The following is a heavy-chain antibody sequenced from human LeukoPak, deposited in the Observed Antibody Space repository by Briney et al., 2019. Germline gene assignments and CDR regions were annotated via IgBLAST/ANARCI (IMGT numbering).Heavy chain of an antibody. Sequence: GGSLRLSCAASGFTFNSYAMSWVRQAPEKGLEWVATISGSGGGTYYADSVKGRFTISRDNAKNSLYLQMNSLRVEDTAVYYCVRADAKKTAMVDYWGRGTLVAVSS. D-gene: IGHD5-18*01. J-gene: IGHJ4*02. CDR2: ISGSGGGT. CDR1: GFTFNSYA. CDR3: VRADAKKTAMVDY. V-gene: IGHV3-21*01.